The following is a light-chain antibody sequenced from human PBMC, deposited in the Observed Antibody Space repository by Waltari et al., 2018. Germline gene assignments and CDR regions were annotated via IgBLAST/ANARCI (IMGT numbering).Light chain of an antibody. CDR1: QSISSW. CDR2: KAS. V-gene: IGKV1-5*03. J-gene: IGKJ2*01. Sequence: DIQVTQSPSTLSASLGDRVTITCRASQSISSWLAWYQQKPGKAPKILIKKASSLESGVPSRFTGSGSGTEFTLTISSLQPDDFATYYCQQYNNYPYTFGQGPKREIK. CDR3: QQYNNYPYT.